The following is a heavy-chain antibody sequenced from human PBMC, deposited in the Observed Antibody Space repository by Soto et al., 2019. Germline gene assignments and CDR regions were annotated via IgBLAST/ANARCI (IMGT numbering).Heavy chain of an antibody. D-gene: IGHD2-15*01. V-gene: IGHV1-18*01. CDR3: ARDCSGGSCFFRDFDY. CDR1: GYTFTSYG. J-gene: IGHJ4*02. CDR2: ISAYNGNT. Sequence: ASVKVSCKASGYTFTSYGISWVRQAPGQGLEWMGWISAYNGNTNYAQKLQGRVTMTTDTSTSTAYMELRSLRSDDTAVYYCARDCSGGSCFFRDFDYWGQGTLVTVSS.